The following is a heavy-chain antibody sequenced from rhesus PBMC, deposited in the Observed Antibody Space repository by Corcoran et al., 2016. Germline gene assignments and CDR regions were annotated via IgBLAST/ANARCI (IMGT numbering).Heavy chain of an antibody. V-gene: IGHV4-65*01. J-gene: IGHJ4*01. Sequence: QVQLQEAGPGLVKPSETLSLTGAGSGGSVGGSHGWRWLRQPPGKGLEWIGYSSGGSGSTYYNPSLKSRVTISTDTSTNQFSLKLSSVTAADTAVYYCASVGQLGFFDYWGQGGLVTVSS. CDR3: ASVGQLGFFDY. CDR2: SSGGSGST. CDR1: GGSVGGSHG. D-gene: IGHD6-25*01.